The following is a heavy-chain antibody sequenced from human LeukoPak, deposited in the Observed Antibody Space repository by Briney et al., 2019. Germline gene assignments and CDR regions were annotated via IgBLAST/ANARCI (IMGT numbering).Heavy chain of an antibody. V-gene: IGHV4-61*02. D-gene: IGHD2-2*01. CDR1: GGSISSGSYY. Sequence: PSETLSLTCTVSGGSISSGSYYWSWIRQPAGKGLEWIGRIYTSGSTNYNPSLKSRVTISVDTSKNQFSLKLMSVTAADTAVYYCVRSAPTLGYCSTSSCSYWSFDLWGRGTLVTVAS. J-gene: IGHJ2*01. CDR3: VRSAPTLGYCSTSSCSYWSFDL. CDR2: IYTSGST.